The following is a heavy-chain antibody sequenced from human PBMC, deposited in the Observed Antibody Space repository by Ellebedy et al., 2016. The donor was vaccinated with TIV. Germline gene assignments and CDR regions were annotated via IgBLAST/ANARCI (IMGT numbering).Heavy chain of an antibody. CDR1: GFTFSSYA. J-gene: IGHJ6*02. Sequence: GESLKISCAASGFTFSSYAMTWVRQAPGKGLEWVSSISGGGGSTYYADSVKGRFTISRDNSKNTLYLQMNSLRAEDTAVYYCARLLGEMGYYYGMDVWGQGTTVTVSS. D-gene: IGHD3-10*01. CDR3: ARLLGEMGYYYGMDV. CDR2: ISGGGGST. V-gene: IGHV3-23*01.